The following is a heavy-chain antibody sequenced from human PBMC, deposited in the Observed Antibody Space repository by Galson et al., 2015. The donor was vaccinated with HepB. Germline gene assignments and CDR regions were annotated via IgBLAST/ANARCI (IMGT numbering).Heavy chain of an antibody. J-gene: IGHJ4*02. CDR2: INAGNGNT. V-gene: IGHV1-3*01. Sequence: SVKVSCKASGYTFTSYAMHWVRQAPGQRLEWMGWINAGNGNTKYSQKFQGRVTITRDTSASTAYMELSSLRSEDTAVYYCARKRASSSWYRGAIDYWGQGTLVTVSS. CDR3: ARKRASSSWYRGAIDY. CDR1: GYTFTSYA. D-gene: IGHD6-13*01.